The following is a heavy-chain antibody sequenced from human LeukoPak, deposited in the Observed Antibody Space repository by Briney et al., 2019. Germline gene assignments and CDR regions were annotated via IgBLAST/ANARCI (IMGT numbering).Heavy chain of an antibody. CDR1: GFTFSSYP. Sequence: GGSLRLSCAASGFTFSSYPMSWVRQAPGKGLEWVSAISGSGGSTYYADSVKGRFTISRDNSKNTLYLQMNSLRAEDTAVYYCAKDPNQLLYFRVDYWGQGTLVTVSS. CDR3: AKDPNQLLYFRVDY. CDR2: ISGSGGST. V-gene: IGHV3-23*01. D-gene: IGHD2-2*02. J-gene: IGHJ4*02.